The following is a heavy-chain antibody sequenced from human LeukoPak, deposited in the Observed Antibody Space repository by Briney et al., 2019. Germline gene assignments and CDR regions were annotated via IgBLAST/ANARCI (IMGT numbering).Heavy chain of an antibody. J-gene: IGHJ4*02. Sequence: GGSLRLSCAASGFTFSSYGMHWVRQAPGKGLEWVAFIRYDGSNKYYADSVRGRFTISRDNSNNTLYLQMNSLRADDTAIYYCARDNNADYWGQGTLVTVSS. D-gene: IGHD1/OR15-1a*01. CDR3: ARDNNADY. V-gene: IGHV3-30*02. CDR2: IRYDGSNK. CDR1: GFTFSSYG.